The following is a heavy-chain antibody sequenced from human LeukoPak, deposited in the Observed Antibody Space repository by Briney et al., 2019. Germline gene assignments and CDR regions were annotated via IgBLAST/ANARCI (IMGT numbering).Heavy chain of an antibody. J-gene: IGHJ4*02. V-gene: IGHV3-74*01. Sequence: GGSLRLSCAASGFTFSAYWMYWVRQAPERGLLWVSHINGDGSSTTYADSVKGRFTISRDNAKNTLYLKMKGLRAEATVVYYCARDPAGEGIEKWGQGTLVTVSS. D-gene: IGHD7-27*01. CDR3: ARDPAGEGIEK. CDR1: GFTFSAYW. CDR2: INGDGSST.